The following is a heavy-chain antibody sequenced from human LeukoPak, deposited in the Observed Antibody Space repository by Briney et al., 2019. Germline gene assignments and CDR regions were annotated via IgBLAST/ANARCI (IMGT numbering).Heavy chain of an antibody. Sequence: AGGSLRLSCAASGFTFSRDSMNWVRQAPGRGLEWVSSISSSSINIYYADSVKGRFTISRDNAKNSLYLQMDSLRAEDTAVYYCAIVATTARGYWGQGTLVTVSS. V-gene: IGHV3-21*01. D-gene: IGHD5-12*01. J-gene: IGHJ4*02. CDR1: GFTFSRDS. CDR2: ISSSSINI. CDR3: AIVATTARGY.